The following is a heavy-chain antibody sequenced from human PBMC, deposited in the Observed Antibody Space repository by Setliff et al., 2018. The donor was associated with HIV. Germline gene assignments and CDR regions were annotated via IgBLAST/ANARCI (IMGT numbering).Heavy chain of an antibody. V-gene: IGHV4-61*09. CDR2: IYTNGRT. Sequence: PSETLSLTCTVSGGSISRGSYYWSWIRQPAGKGLEWIGHIYTNGRTNYNPSLESRLTISVDTSKNQFSLKLRSVTAADTAVYYCATTEAAAGNWLDPWGQGTLVTVSS. D-gene: IGHD6-13*01. CDR1: GGSISRGSYY. CDR3: ATTEAAAGNWLDP. J-gene: IGHJ5*02.